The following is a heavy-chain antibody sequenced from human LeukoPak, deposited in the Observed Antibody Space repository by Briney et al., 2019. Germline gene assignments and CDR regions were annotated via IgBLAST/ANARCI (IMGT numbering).Heavy chain of an antibody. CDR1: GGSISSSNW. D-gene: IGHD3-10*01. Sequence: SETLSLTCAVSGGSISSSNWWSWVRQPPGKGLEWIGEIYHSGSTNYNPSLKSRVTISVDKSKNQFSLKLSSVTAADTAVYYCARSPMVRGVIRYYYMDVWGKGTTVTISS. V-gene: IGHV4-4*02. CDR2: IYHSGST. CDR3: ARSPMVRGVIRYYYMDV. J-gene: IGHJ6*03.